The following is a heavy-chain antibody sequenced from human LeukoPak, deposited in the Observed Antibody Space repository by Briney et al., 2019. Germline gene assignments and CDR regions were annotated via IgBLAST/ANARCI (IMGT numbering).Heavy chain of an antibody. CDR3: AKGSRYCSSTSCYQRFDY. CDR2: ISGSGGSA. V-gene: IGHV3-23*01. J-gene: IGHJ4*02. Sequence: GGSLRLSCAASGFTFSSCAMSWVRQAPGKGLEWVSAISGSGGSAYYADSVKGRFTISRDNSKNTLYLQMNSLRAEDTAVYYCAKGSRYCSSTSCYQRFDYWGQGTLVTVSS. D-gene: IGHD2-2*01. CDR1: GFTFSSCA.